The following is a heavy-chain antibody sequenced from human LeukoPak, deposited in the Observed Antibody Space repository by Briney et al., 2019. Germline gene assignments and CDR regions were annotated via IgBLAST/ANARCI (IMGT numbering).Heavy chain of an antibody. Sequence: GGSLRLSCAASGFTFSSYWMSWVRQAPGKGLEWVANIKQDGSEKYYVDSVKGRFTISRDNSKNTLYLQMNSLRAEDTAVYYCARDPGYGSGTYYEGYWGQGTLVTVSS. V-gene: IGHV3-7*03. J-gene: IGHJ4*02. CDR1: GFTFSSYW. CDR3: ARDPGYGSGTYYEGY. CDR2: IKQDGSEK. D-gene: IGHD3-10*01.